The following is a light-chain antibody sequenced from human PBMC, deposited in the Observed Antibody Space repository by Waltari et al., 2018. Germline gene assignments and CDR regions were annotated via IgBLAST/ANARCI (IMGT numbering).Light chain of an antibody. Sequence: EIAMTQSPATLSVSPGERATLSCRTSQSVNSNLAWYQQRPGQPPRLLIYGGSTRAAGIPGRFRGSGSGTEFTLTISRLQSEDFAVYYCQQYDNWLPYTFGQGTKVDMK. V-gene: IGKV3-15*01. CDR2: GGS. J-gene: IGKJ2*01. CDR3: QQYDNWLPYT. CDR1: QSVNSN.